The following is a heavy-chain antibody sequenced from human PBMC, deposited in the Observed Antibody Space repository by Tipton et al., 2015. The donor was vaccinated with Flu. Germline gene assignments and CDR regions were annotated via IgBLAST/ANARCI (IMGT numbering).Heavy chain of an antibody. V-gene: IGHV3-23*01. CDR3: AKGAASANMHECFDY. Sequence: SLRLSCVASGFTFSTHGMNWMRQSPGKGLEWVSVLSGDGGNPYYADSVKGRFTISRDNSKNTLYLQMNSLRADDTAVYFCAKGAASANMHECFDYWGQAALVTVSS. J-gene: IGHJ4*02. D-gene: IGHD1-26*01. CDR2: LSGDGGNP. CDR1: GFTFSTHG.